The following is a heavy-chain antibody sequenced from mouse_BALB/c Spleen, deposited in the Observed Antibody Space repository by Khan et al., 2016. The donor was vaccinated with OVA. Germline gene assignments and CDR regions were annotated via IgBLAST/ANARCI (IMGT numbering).Heavy chain of an antibody. CDR2: IRSAATYT. J-gene: IGHJ3*01. D-gene: IGHD2-1*01. CDR1: GFTFSSFV. Sequence: EVELVESGGGLVEPGGSLKLSCAASGFTFSSFVMSWVRQTPEQRLEWVATIRSAATYTYYPDSVKGRFTISRDNAKNTLYLQMNSLRSDDTAIYYCTNGNYGWFAYWGQGTLVTVST. V-gene: IGHV5-9-1*01. CDR3: TNGNYGWFAY.